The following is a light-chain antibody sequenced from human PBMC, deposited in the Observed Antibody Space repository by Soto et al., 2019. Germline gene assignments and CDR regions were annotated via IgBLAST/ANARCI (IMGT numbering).Light chain of an antibody. Sequence: DIQRTRSPSSLSASVVDRVTITFRASQGISNYLAWYKQKPGKVHKLMIYAESTLQSVVTSRFSGSGSGKDFTITISSMQNEDVETYYCQKYNSALKTVGQGTQVDIK. CDR1: QGISNY. CDR3: QKYNSALKT. CDR2: AES. J-gene: IGKJ1*01. V-gene: IGKV1-27*01.